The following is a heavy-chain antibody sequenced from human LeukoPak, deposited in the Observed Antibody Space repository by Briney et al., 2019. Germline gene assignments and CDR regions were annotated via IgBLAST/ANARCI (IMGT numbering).Heavy chain of an antibody. V-gene: IGHV3-30-3*01. CDR1: GFTFSSYA. CDR2: ISYDGSNK. Sequence: GGSLRLSCAASGFTFSSYAVHWVRQAPGKGLEWVAVISYDGSNKYYADSVKGRFTISRDNSKNTLYLQMNSLRAEDTAVYYCARGAYYGSGSYPGNDAFDIWGQGTMVTVSS. CDR3: ARGAYYGSGSYPGNDAFDI. J-gene: IGHJ3*02. D-gene: IGHD3-10*01.